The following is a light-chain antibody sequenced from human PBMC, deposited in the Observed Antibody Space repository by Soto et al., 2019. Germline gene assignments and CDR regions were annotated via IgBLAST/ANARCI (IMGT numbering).Light chain of an antibody. Sequence: QSALTQPASVSGSPGQSITISCTGTSSDVGGYNYVSWYQQYPGKAPKLMIYDVSNRPSGVSNRFSGPKSGNTASLTISGLQAEDEADYYCSSYTSSSTLLVLFGGETKVTVL. CDR2: DVS. V-gene: IGLV2-14*01. CDR3: SSYTSSSTLLVL. J-gene: IGLJ2*01. CDR1: SSDVGGYNY.